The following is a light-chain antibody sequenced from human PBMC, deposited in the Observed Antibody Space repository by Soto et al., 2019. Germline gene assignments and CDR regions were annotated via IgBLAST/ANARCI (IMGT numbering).Light chain of an antibody. CDR1: QSFSSSY. J-gene: IGKJ4*01. Sequence: EIVLTQSPGTLSFSPREKNNKSCRAIQSFSSSYLAWYQQKPGQAPRLLIYGASSRATGIPDRFSGSGSGTDFTLTIRRLEPEDFAVYYCQQYGSSPLTFGGGTKVDIK. CDR2: GAS. CDR3: QQYGSSPLT. V-gene: IGKV3-20*01.